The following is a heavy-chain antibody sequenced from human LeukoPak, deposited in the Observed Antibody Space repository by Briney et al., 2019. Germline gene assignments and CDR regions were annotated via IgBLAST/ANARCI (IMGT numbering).Heavy chain of an antibody. CDR2: MNPNSGNT. CDR3: ARDRSGGYLYYYYYYMDV. V-gene: IGHV1-8*01. J-gene: IGHJ6*03. CDR1: GYTFTSYD. D-gene: IGHD5-12*01. Sequence: ASVKVSCKASGYTFTSYDINWVRQATGQGLEWMGWMNPNSGNTGYAQKFQGRVTMTRNTSISTAYMELSSLRSEDTAVYYCARDRSGGYLYYYYYYMDVWGKGTTVTISS.